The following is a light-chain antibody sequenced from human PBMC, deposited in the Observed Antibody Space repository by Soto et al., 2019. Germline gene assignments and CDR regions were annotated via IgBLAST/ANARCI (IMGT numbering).Light chain of an antibody. CDR1: TSNIGAPFD. V-gene: IGLV1-40*01. J-gene: IGLJ7*01. Sequence: QAVLTQPPSVSGAPGQRVTISCTGSTSNIGAPFDVHWYQQFPGTAPKLLIFNNNHRPSGVPERLSGSKSGSSASLAITGLQADDEADYYCQSFDSSLNSWVFGGGTQLTVL. CDR2: NNN. CDR3: QSFDSSLNSWV.